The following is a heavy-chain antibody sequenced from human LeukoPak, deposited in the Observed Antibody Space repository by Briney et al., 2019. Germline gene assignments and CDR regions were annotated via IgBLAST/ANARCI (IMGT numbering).Heavy chain of an antibody. CDR1: GGSISSSSYY. V-gene: IGHV4-39*01. J-gene: IGHJ4*02. CDR3: ARRSWYHYFDY. Sequence: PSETLSLTCTVSGGSISSSSYYWGWIRQPPGKGLEWIGSIYYSGSTYYNPSLKSRVAISVDTSKNQFSLKLSSVTAADTAVYYCARRSWYHYFDYWGQVTLVTVSS. CDR2: IYYSGST. D-gene: IGHD6-13*01.